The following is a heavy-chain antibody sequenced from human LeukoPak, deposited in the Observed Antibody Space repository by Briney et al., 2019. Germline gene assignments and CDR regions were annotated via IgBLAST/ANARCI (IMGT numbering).Heavy chain of an antibody. CDR1: GFTFNAHA. V-gene: IGHV3-23*01. Sequence: PGGSLRLSCAASGFTFNAHAMSWVRQAPGKGLEWVSAISGSGTITYYADSVRGRFTVSRDNSKNTSSLQMNSLRAEDTALYYCAKESQASTSFDYWGQGSLVTVSS. CDR2: ISGSGTIT. J-gene: IGHJ4*02. CDR3: AKESQASTSFDY.